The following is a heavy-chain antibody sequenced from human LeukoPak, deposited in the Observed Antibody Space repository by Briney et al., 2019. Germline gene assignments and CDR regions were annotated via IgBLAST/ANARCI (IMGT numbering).Heavy chain of an antibody. V-gene: IGHV1-24*01. CDR3: ATSRTLSGSYYYYYYGMDV. Sequence: ASVKVSCKVSGYTLTELSMHWVQQAPGKGLEWMGGFDPEDGETIYAQKFQGRVTMTEDTSTDTAYMELSSLRSEDTAVYYCATSRTLSGSYYYYYYGMDVWGQGTTVTVSS. J-gene: IGHJ6*02. CDR1: GYTLTELS. D-gene: IGHD3-10*01. CDR2: FDPEDGET.